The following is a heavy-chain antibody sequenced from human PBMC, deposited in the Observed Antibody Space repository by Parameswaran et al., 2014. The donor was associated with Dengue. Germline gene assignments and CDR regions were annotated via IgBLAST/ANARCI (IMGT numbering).Heavy chain of an antibody. D-gene: IGHD6-19*01. Sequence: RWIRQPQEGAGVDWVYLLQWEHQLQPSLKSRVTISVDTSKNQFSLKLSSVTAADTAVYYCARGRDGGWYGTTWYFDLWAVAPGH. CDR2: LLQWEH. V-gene: IGHV4-59*01. CDR3: ARGRDGGWYGTTWYFDL. J-gene: IGHJ2*01.